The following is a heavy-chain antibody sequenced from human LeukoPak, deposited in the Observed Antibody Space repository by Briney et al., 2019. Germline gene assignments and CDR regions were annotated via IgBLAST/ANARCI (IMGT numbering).Heavy chain of an antibody. CDR2: IYYSGST. J-gene: IGHJ4*02. CDR3: TRPETAVAGLPFDY. D-gene: IGHD6-19*01. CDR1: GGSISSYY. Sequence: PSETLSLTCTVSGGSISSYYWNWIRQPPGKGLEWIGYIYYSGSTNYNPSLKSRVTISVDTSKNQFSLKLSSVTAADTAVYYCTRPETAVAGLPFDYWGQGTLVTVSS. V-gene: IGHV4-59*01.